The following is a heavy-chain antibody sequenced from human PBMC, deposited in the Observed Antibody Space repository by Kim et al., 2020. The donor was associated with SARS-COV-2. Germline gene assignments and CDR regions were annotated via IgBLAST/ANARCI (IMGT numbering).Heavy chain of an antibody. Sequence: GGSLRLSCAASGFTFDDYGMSWVRQAPGKGLEWVSGINWNGGSTGYADSVKGRFTISRDNAKNSLYLQMNSLRAEDTALYHCARTAILDYGGNSVWFDPWGQGTLVTVSS. D-gene: IGHD4-17*01. V-gene: IGHV3-20*01. CDR1: GFTFDDYG. J-gene: IGHJ5*02. CDR2: INWNGGST. CDR3: ARTAILDYGGNSVWFDP.